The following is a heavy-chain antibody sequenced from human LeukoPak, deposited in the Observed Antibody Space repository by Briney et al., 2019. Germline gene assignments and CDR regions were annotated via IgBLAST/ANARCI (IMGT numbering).Heavy chain of an antibody. CDR3: ARDWGPTVTNLQDS. J-gene: IGHJ4*02. Sequence: ASVKVSCKASGYTFTSYGISWVRQAPGQGLEWMGWISAYNGNTNYAQKLQGRVTMTTDTSTSTAHMELRSLRSDDTAVYYCARDWGPTVTNLQDSWGQGTLVTVSS. D-gene: IGHD4-17*01. CDR2: ISAYNGNT. V-gene: IGHV1-18*01. CDR1: GYTFTSYG.